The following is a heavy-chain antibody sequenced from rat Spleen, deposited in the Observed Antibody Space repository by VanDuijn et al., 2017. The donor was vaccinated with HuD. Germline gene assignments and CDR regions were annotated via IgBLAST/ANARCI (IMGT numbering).Heavy chain of an antibody. CDR2: IIYDGSRT. CDR3: TRLWDS. Sequence: VQLKETGPDLVQLTQTLSITCTVSGFSLTTFNIHWVRQPPGKGLEWVATIIYDGSRTYYRDSVKGRFTISRDNAKSTLLLQMDSLRSEDTATYYCTRLWDSWGQGVMVTVSS. V-gene: IGHV5-7*01. CDR1: GFSLTTFN. J-gene: IGHJ2*01.